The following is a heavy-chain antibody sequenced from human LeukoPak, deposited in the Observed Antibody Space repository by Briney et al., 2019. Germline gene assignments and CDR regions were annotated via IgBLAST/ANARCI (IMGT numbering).Heavy chain of an antibody. Sequence: GGSLRLSCAASGFTVSSNYMSWVRQAPGKGLEWVSAISGSGGSTYYADSVKGRFTISRDNSKNTLYLQMNSLRAEDTAVYYCAKDGYCSSTSCYIGYYGMDVWGQGTTVTVSS. V-gene: IGHV3-23*01. D-gene: IGHD2-2*02. J-gene: IGHJ6*02. CDR2: ISGSGGST. CDR1: GFTVSSNY. CDR3: AKDGYCSSTSCYIGYYGMDV.